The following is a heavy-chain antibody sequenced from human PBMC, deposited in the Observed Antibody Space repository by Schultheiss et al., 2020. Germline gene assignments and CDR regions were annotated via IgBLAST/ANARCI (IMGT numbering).Heavy chain of an antibody. J-gene: IGHJ5*02. CDR1: VFSLSTSGVG. CDR2: INWDDDK. CDR3: AREIRGGGWFDP. V-gene: IGHV2-70*01. Sequence: SGPTLVKPTQTLTLTCTFSVFSLSTSGVGVGWIRQPPGKALEWLALINWDDDKNYSTSLKTRLTISKDTSKNQVVLTMTNMDPVDTATYYCAREIRGGGWFDPWGQGTLVTVSS. D-gene: IGHD3-16*01.